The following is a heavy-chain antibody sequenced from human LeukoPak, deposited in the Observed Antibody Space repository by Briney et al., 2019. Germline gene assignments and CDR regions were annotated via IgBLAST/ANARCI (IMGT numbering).Heavy chain of an antibody. CDR1: GFTFSSYG. CDR3: AKLRVEMATMGY. V-gene: IGHV3-30*18. Sequence: GGSLRLSCAASGFTFSSYGMHWVRQAPGKGLEWVAVISYDGSNKYYADSVKGRFTISRDNSKNTLYLQMNSLRAEDTAVYYCAKLRVEMATMGYWGQGTLVTVSS. D-gene: IGHD5-24*01. J-gene: IGHJ4*02. CDR2: ISYDGSNK.